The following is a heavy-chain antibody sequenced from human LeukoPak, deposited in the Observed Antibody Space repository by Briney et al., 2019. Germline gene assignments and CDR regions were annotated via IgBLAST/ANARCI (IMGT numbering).Heavy chain of an antibody. CDR2: FSGSGGRI. CDR3: AKDGCSGGSCFSHFDY. D-gene: IGHD2-15*01. CDR1: GFTFTSYA. J-gene: IGHJ4*02. Sequence: GGSLRLSCVASGFTFTSYAMNWVRQAPGEGLEWVSGFSGSGGRIYYADSVKGRFTISRDNSKNMVYLQMNSLRDEDTAVYFCAKDGCSGGSCFSHFDYWGQGTLVTVSS. V-gene: IGHV3-23*01.